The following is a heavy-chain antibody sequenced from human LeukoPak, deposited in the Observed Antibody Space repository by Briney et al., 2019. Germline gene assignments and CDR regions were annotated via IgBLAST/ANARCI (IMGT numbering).Heavy chain of an antibody. D-gene: IGHD3-10*01. CDR3: ARVWFGEGRGGFDP. CDR1: GGSISSYY. CDR2: IHTSGST. J-gene: IGHJ5*02. Sequence: PSETLSLTCTVSGGSISSYYWSWIRQPAGEGLEWIGRIHTSGSTNYNPSLKSRVTMSVDTSKNKFSLKLSSVTAADTAVYYCARVWFGEGRGGFDPWGQGTLVTVSS. V-gene: IGHV4-4*07.